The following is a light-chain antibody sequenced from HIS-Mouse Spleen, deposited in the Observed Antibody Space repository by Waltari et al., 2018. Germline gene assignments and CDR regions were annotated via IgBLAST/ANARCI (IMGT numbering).Light chain of an antibody. CDR2: AGS. CDR1: SSDVGSYNL. V-gene: IGLV2-23*03. J-gene: IGLJ3*02. Sequence: QSALTQPASVSGSPGQSITISCTGTSSDVGSYNLVSWYQQHPGKAPKLMIYAGSKRPSGVSNRFSGSKSGNTASLTISGLQAEDEADYYCCSYAGSSTFNWVFGGGTKLTVL. CDR3: CSYAGSSTFNWV.